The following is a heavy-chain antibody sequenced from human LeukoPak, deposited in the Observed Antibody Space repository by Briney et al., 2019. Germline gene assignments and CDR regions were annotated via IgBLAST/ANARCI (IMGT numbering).Heavy chain of an antibody. CDR3: ARQIDYYDSSALTGDNWFDP. D-gene: IGHD3-22*01. Sequence: SETLSLTCTVSGGSIGSSSYYWGWIRQPPGKGLEWIGIIYYSGSTYYNPSLKSRVTISVDTSKNQFSLKLSSVTAADTAVYYCARQIDYYDSSALTGDNWFDPWGQGTLVTVSS. V-gene: IGHV4-39*01. CDR1: GGSIGSSSYY. J-gene: IGHJ5*02. CDR2: IYYSGST.